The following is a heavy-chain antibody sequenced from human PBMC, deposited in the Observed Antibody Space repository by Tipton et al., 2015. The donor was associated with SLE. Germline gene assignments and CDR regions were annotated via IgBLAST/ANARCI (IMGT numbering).Heavy chain of an antibody. Sequence: LRLSCTVSGDSIRSYYWSWIRQPPGKGLEWIGYIYYSGSTNYNPSLKSRVTISVDTSKNQFSLKLSSVTAADTAVYYCARGPYCSSTSCYTAAAFDIWGQGTMVTVSS. V-gene: IGHV4-59*01. CDR2: IYYSGST. CDR1: GDSIRSYY. J-gene: IGHJ3*02. CDR3: ARGPYCSSTSCYTAAAFDI. D-gene: IGHD2-2*02.